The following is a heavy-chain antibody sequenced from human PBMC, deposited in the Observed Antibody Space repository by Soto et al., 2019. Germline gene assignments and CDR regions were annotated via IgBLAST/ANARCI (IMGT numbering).Heavy chain of an antibody. CDR3: ARRARGYSGYDPNWYFDL. Sequence: QVQLQESGPGLVKPSETLSLTCTVSGGSISSYYWSWIRQPPGKGLEWIGYIYYSGSTNYNPSLKSRVTISVDTSKNQFSLKLSSVTAADTAVYYCARRARGYSGYDPNWYFDLWGRGTLVTVSS. CDR2: IYYSGST. V-gene: IGHV4-59*01. J-gene: IGHJ2*01. D-gene: IGHD5-12*01. CDR1: GGSISSYY.